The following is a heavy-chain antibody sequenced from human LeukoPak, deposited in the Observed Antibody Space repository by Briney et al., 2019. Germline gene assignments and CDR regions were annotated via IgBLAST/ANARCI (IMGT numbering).Heavy chain of an antibody. Sequence: PGGSLRLSCAASGLRFSNYGMHWVRQAPGKGLEWVAFIRFDGSSKYLADSVKGRFIISRDNFQNTLILQMNNLKVEDTAVYYCAKVRVDTAMVDAFDIWGQGTRVVVSS. V-gene: IGHV3-30*02. CDR2: IRFDGSSK. CDR3: AKVRVDTAMVDAFDI. J-gene: IGHJ3*02. CDR1: GLRFSNYG. D-gene: IGHD5-18*01.